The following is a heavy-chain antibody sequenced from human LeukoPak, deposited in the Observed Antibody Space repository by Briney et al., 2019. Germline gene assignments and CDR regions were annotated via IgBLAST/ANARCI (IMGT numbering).Heavy chain of an antibody. D-gene: IGHD3-22*01. J-gene: IGHJ3*02. Sequence: GGSLRLSCAASGFTFSSYSMNWVRQAPGKGLEWVSSISSSSSYIYYADSVKGRFTISRDNAKNSLYLQMNSLRAEDTAVYYCAKDRGVRMVVITHDAFDIWGQGTMVTVSS. V-gene: IGHV3-21*04. CDR1: GFTFSSYS. CDR3: AKDRGVRMVVITHDAFDI. CDR2: ISSSSSYI.